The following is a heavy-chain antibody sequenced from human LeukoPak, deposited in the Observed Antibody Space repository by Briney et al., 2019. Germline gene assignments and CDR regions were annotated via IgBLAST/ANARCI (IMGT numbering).Heavy chain of an antibody. Sequence: SETLSLTCIVSGGSISSSSYYWGWIRQAPGKGLEWIGTIYYSGTTYYNPSLKSRVTISVDTSKNQFSLKLTSVSAEDTAVYYCATLGYSYGTDYWGQGTLVTVSS. CDR3: ATLGYSYGTDY. CDR1: GGSISSSSYY. V-gene: IGHV4-39*01. J-gene: IGHJ4*02. D-gene: IGHD5-18*01. CDR2: IYYSGTT.